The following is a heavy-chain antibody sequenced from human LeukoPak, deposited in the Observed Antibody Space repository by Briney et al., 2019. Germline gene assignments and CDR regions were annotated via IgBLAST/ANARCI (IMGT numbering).Heavy chain of an antibody. D-gene: IGHD2-2*01. Sequence: GGSLRLSCAASGFTFSSYWMSWVRRAPGKGLEWVANIKQDGSEKYYVDSVKSRFTISRDNAKNSLYLQMNSLRAEDTAVYYCARAPRVVVPAAMLGKYYFDYWGQGTLVTVSS. V-gene: IGHV3-7*01. J-gene: IGHJ4*02. CDR3: ARAPRVVVPAAMLGKYYFDY. CDR1: GFTFSSYW. CDR2: IKQDGSEK.